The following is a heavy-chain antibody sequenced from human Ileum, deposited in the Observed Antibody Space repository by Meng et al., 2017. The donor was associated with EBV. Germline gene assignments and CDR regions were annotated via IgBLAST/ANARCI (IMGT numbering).Heavy chain of an antibody. CDR1: DGSISSSNW. CDR2: IYYSGSP. Sequence: QVELQGSGPGRVKPSGTLSLLCVVLDGSISSSNWWSWVRQPPGKGLEWIGQIYYSGSPSYNPSLKSRVTMSVDKSKNQVSLNLNSVTAADTALYYCARHSGYNQGYWGQGTLVTVSS. D-gene: IGHD5-24*01. V-gene: IGHV4-4*02. CDR3: ARHSGYNQGY. J-gene: IGHJ4*02.